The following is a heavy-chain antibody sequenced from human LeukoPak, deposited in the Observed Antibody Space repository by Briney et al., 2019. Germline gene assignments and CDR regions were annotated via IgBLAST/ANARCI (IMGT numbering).Heavy chain of an antibody. CDR2: IYTSGST. Sequence: SETLSLTCTVSGGSISSYYWSWIRQPAGKGLEWIGRIYTSGSTNYNPSLKSRVTMSVDTSKNQFSLKLSSVTAADTAVYYCAREAVVVVAATPSNRFDPWGQGTLVTVSS. J-gene: IGHJ5*02. V-gene: IGHV4-4*07. D-gene: IGHD2-15*01. CDR1: GGSISSYY. CDR3: AREAVVVVAATPSNRFDP.